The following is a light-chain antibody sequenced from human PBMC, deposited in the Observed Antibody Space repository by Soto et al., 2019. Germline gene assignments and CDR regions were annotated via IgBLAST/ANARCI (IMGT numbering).Light chain of an antibody. Sequence: EIVLTQSPGTLSLSPGERATLSCRASQSVSSIYLAWYQQKPGQAPSLLIYGASSRATGIPDRFSGSGSGTDFTLTISSLEPEDFAVYYCQQYGSSPWTFGQGTNVEIK. CDR3: QQYGSSPWT. J-gene: IGKJ1*01. CDR1: QSVSSIY. CDR2: GAS. V-gene: IGKV3-20*01.